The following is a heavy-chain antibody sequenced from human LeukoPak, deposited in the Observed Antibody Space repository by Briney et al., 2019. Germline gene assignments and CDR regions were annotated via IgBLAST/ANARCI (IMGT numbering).Heavy chain of an antibody. CDR1: GFTFSSYA. D-gene: IGHD6-19*01. CDR2: ISGSGGST. CDR3: GPGIAVAPGLITYFDY. V-gene: IGHV3-23*01. Sequence: PGGSLRLSCAASGFTFSSYAMSWVRQAPEKGLEWVSAISGSGGSTYYADSVKGRFTISRDNSKNTLYLQMNSLRAEDTAVYYCGPGIAVAPGLITYFDYWGQGTLVTVSS. J-gene: IGHJ4*02.